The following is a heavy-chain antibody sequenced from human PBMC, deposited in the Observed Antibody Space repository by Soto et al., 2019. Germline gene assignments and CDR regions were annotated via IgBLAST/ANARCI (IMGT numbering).Heavy chain of an antibody. D-gene: IGHD6-13*01. CDR2: INHSGST. V-gene: IGHV4-34*01. CDR3: ARSPRQQLVLFDY. J-gene: IGHJ4*02. CDR1: GGSFSGYY. Sequence: PSETLSLTCAVYGGSFSGYYRSWIRQPPGKGLEWIGEINHSGSTNYNPSLKSRVTISVDTSKNQFSLKLSSVTAADTAVYYCARSPRQQLVLFDYWGQGTXVTVSS.